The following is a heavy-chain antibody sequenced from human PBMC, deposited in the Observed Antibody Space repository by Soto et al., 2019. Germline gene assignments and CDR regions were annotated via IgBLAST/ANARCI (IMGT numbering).Heavy chain of an antibody. CDR3: AKGFWQQLPQVMRDYYYGMDV. V-gene: IGHV3-23*01. CDR1: GFTFSSYA. CDR2: ISGSGGST. Sequence: GGSLRLSCAASGFTFSSYAMSWVRQAPGKGLEWVSAISGSGGSTYYADSVKGRFTISRDNSKNTLYLQMNSLRAEDTAVYYCAKGFWQQLPQVMRDYYYGMDVWGQGTTVTVSS. J-gene: IGHJ6*02. D-gene: IGHD6-13*01.